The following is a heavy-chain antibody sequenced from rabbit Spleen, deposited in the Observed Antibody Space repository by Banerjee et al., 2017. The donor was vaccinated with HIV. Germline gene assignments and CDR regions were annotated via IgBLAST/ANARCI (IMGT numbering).Heavy chain of an antibody. CDR1: GFPFSEKAV. CDR3: ARDSGWKLYGMDL. V-gene: IGHV1S40*01. Sequence: QSLEESGGGLVKPGTSLTLTCKASGFPFSEKAVMCWVRQAPGKGPEWIACIHAGDGATYYASWAKGRFTISKTSSSTVDLKMTSLTAADTATYFCARDSGWKLYGMDLWGPGTLVTV. D-gene: IGHD4-1*01. J-gene: IGHJ6*01. CDR2: IHAGDGAT.